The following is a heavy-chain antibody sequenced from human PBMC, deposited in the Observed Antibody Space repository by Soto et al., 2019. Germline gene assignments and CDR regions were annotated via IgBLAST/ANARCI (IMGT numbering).Heavy chain of an antibody. Sequence: EVQLVESGGGLVQPGGSLRLSCAASGFTLSDDYMDWVRQAPGKWLAWVGRSRKKGNSHTTEDAPSVKGRFTISRDDSNNSLYLQMISLSTADTAVYYCTRWLSGWGDWGQGTLVTVSS. CDR2: SRKKGNSHTT. D-gene: IGHD3-16*01. CDR3: TRWLSGWGD. CDR1: GFTLSDDY. J-gene: IGHJ4*02. V-gene: IGHV3-72*01.